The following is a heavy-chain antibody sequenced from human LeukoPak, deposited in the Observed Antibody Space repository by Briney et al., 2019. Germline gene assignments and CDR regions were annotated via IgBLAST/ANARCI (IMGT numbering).Heavy chain of an antibody. D-gene: IGHD3-22*01. V-gene: IGHV3-23*01. Sequence: GGSLRLSCAASGFTFSSYAMSWVRQAPGKGLELVSAISGSGGSTYYADSVKGRFTISRDNSKNTLYLQMNSLRAEDTAVYYCAKHYDGGYGGMDVWGQGTTVAVSS. CDR3: AKHYDGGYGGMDV. CDR2: ISGSGGST. CDR1: GFTFSSYA. J-gene: IGHJ6*02.